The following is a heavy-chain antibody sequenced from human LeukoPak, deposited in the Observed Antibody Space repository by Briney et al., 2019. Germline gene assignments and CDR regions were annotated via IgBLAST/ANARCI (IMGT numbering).Heavy chain of an antibody. D-gene: IGHD3-22*01. J-gene: IGHJ1*01. Sequence: GGSLRLSCAASGFTFSSYSMNWVRQAPGKGLEWVAVISYDGSNKYYADSVKGRFTISRDNSKNTLYLQMNSLRAEDTAVYYCAKDGTYYYDSSGYYQHWGQGTLVTVPS. CDR1: GFTFSSYS. V-gene: IGHV3-30*18. CDR2: ISYDGSNK. CDR3: AKDGTYYYDSSGYYQH.